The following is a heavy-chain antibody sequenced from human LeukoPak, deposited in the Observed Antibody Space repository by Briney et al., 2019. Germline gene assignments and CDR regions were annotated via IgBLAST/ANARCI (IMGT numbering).Heavy chain of an antibody. CDR2: IYTGGDT. D-gene: IGHD4-23*01. CDR1: GFTFSNAW. J-gene: IGHJ4*02. Sequence: PGGSLRLSCAASGFTFSNAWMTWVRQAPGKGLEWVSVIYTGGDTYYADSVKGRFTISRDNSKNTLYLQMNSLRAEDTAVFYCARDQLRPGYWGQGTLVTVSS. CDR3: ARDQLRPGY. V-gene: IGHV3-66*01.